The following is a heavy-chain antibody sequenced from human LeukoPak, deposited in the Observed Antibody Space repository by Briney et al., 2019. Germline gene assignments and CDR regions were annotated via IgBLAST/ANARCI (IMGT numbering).Heavy chain of an antibody. CDR3: ARDVRGPTGYDSSGRDTFDS. CDR1: GFIFSSYG. Sequence: GGSLRLSCTASGFIFSSYGMNWVRQAPGKGLEWVSGITGRGENIYYAGSVKGRFTISRDNSKNTLYLQMNSLRPEDTAVYYCARDVRGPTGYDSSGRDTFDSWGQGTLVTVSS. V-gene: IGHV3-23*01. D-gene: IGHD3-22*01. CDR2: ITGRGENI. J-gene: IGHJ4*02.